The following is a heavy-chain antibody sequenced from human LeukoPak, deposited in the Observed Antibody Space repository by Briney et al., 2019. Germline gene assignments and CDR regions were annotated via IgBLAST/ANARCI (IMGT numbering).Heavy chain of an antibody. Sequence: PGGSLRLSCVASGFSISSHWMRWLRQAPGKGLEWVANIKADGSQQYYADSVRGRFTITRDNAENSLYLQMNSLRAEDTAVYYCTRNSLDYWGLGTLVTVSS. CDR2: IKADGSQQ. CDR3: TRNSLDY. V-gene: IGHV3-7*03. J-gene: IGHJ4*02. CDR1: GFSISSHW.